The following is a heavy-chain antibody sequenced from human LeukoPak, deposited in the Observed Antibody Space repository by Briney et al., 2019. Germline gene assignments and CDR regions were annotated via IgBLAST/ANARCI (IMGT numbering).Heavy chain of an antibody. D-gene: IGHD3-10*01. J-gene: IGHJ4*02. V-gene: IGHV3-21*01. Sequence: PGGSLRLSCAASGFTFSSYSMNCVRQAPGKGLEWVSSISSSSYIFYADSVKGRFTISRDNAKNSLFLQMISLRAEDTAVYYCASGITIRDLDYWGQGTLVTVSS. CDR2: ISSSSYI. CDR3: ASGITIRDLDY. CDR1: GFTFSSYS.